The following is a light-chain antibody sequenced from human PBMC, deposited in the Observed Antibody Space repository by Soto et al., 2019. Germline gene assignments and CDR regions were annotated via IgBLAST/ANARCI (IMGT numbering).Light chain of an antibody. V-gene: IGLV1-44*01. Sequence: QSVLTQPPSASGTPGQRVTISCSGSSSNIGSHSVDWYQQLPGTAPKLLIFRNNQRPSGVPDRFSGSKSGTSASLAISGLQSEDEAEYYCAARDDSLTAVIFGGGTKLTVL. CDR3: AARDDSLTAVI. J-gene: IGLJ2*01. CDR2: RNN. CDR1: SSNIGSHS.